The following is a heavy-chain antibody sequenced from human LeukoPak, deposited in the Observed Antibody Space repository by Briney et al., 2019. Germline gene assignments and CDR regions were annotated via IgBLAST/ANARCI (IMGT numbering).Heavy chain of an antibody. V-gene: IGHV4-34*01. J-gene: IGHJ4*02. CDR3: VISYAGRPLDY. CDR2: INHGGIT. Sequence: KSSETLSLTCAVYGGSFSGYYWSWIRQPPGRGLEWIAEINHGGITNYNPSLKSRVTISVDTSKNQFSLKLTSVTAADTAIYYCVISYAGRPLDYWGQGTLVTVSS. CDR1: GGSFSGYY.